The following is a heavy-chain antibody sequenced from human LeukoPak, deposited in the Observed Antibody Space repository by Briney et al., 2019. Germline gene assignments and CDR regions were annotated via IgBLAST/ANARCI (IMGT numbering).Heavy chain of an antibody. V-gene: IGHV1-69*04. CDR2: IIPILGIA. CDR3: ARATTVTTLVKDY. D-gene: IGHD4-17*01. J-gene: IGHJ4*02. CDR1: GGTFSSYA. Sequence: SVKVSCKASGGTFSSYAISWVRQAPGQGLEWMGRIIPILGIANYAQKFQGRVTITADKSTSTAYMELSSLRSEDTAVYYCARATTVTTLVKDYWGQGTLVTVSS.